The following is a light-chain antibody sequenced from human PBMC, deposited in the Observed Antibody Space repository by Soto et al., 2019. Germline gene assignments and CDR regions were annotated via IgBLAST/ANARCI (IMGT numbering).Light chain of an antibody. CDR3: QQRSNWPQYT. CDR1: QSVSSY. V-gene: IGKV3-11*01. Sequence: EIVLTQSPATLSLSPGERATLSCRASQSVSSYLARYQQKPGQAPRLLIYDASNRATGIPARFSGSGSGTDFTLTISSLEPEDFEVYYRQQRSNWPQYTFGQGTKLEIK. CDR2: DAS. J-gene: IGKJ2*01.